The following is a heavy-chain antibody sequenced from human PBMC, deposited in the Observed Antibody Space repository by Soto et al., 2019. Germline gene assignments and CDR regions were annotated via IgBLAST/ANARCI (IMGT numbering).Heavy chain of an antibody. CDR2: ISSSSSHI. D-gene: IGHD2-2*02. CDR1: ALTFSSYS. J-gene: IGHJ4*02. Sequence: GSLRLSCTASALTFSSYSMNWVRQAPGKGLEWVSSISSSSSHIYYADSVKGRFTISRDNAKNSLYLQMNSLRAEDTAVYYCARDMGVVPAAIRRSMFDYWGQGTLVTVSS. CDR3: ARDMGVVPAAIRRSMFDY. V-gene: IGHV3-21*01.